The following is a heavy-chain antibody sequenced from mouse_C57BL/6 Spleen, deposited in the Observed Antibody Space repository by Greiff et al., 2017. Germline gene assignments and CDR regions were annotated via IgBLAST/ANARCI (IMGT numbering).Heavy chain of an antibody. D-gene: IGHD1-1*01. V-gene: IGHV3-6*01. CDR1: GYSITSGYY. CDR3: AREGGSSYPLDY. Sequence: VQLKQSGPGLVKPSQSLSLTCSVTGYSITSGYYWNWIRQFPGNKLEWMGYISYDGSNNYNPSLKNRISITRDTSKNQFFLKLNSVTTEDTATYYCAREGGSSYPLDYWGQGTTLTVSS. J-gene: IGHJ2*01. CDR2: ISYDGSN.